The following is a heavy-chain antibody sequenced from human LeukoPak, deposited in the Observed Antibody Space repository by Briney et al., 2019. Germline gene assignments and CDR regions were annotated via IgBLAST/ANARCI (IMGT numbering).Heavy chain of an antibody. Sequence: GRSLRLSCVVSGLRFRNYGMHWVRQAPGKGLEWVAVIYYDGSNQYYADSVKGRFTVSRDNSKSTVYLQMNSLRVEDTAVYYCAKAAGKENGYDFWFEHWGQGTLVTVSS. V-gene: IGHV3-30*18. CDR3: AKAAGKENGYDFWFEH. D-gene: IGHD3-3*01. CDR2: IYYDGSNQ. J-gene: IGHJ5*02. CDR1: GLRFRNYG.